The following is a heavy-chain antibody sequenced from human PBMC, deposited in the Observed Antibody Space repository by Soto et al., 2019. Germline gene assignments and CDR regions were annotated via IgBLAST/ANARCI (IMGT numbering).Heavy chain of an antibody. V-gene: IGHV4-4*02. CDR1: SGSISSANW. J-gene: IGHJ4*02. Sequence: QVQLQESGPALVKPSGTLSLTCAVSSGSISSANWWSWVRQPPGKGLEWIGEIYLGGTTNYNPSLKSRVTMSIDNYKNQFFLNLASVTAADTAVYYCARHLSTPGTRGFDSWGQGTLVTVSS. CDR2: IYLGGTT. CDR3: ARHLSTPGTRGFDS.